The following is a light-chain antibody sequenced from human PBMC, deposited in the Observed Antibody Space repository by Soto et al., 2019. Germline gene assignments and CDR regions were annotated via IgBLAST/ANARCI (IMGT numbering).Light chain of an antibody. CDR1: QSISVS. V-gene: IGKV1-5*01. Sequence: IQMTQSPSTLSASVGDTVTMTCRASQSISVSLAWYQQKPGKAPNLLIYDASTLQGGVPSRFSGSGSGTEFTLTVTSLQPEDFATYFCQQYDKYSTFGHGTKVDI. J-gene: IGKJ1*01. CDR3: QQYDKYST. CDR2: DAS.